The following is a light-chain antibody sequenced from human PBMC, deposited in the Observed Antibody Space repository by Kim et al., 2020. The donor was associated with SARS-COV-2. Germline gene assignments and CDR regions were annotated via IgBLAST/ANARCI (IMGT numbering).Light chain of an antibody. CDR1: HSIGDW. Sequence: DIQMTQSPSTLSASVGDRINITCRASHSIGDWLAWYQQKPGKAPKVLIYKASSLESGVPSRFIGSGSGTEFTLTISSLQPDDFATYYCQQYSGYTFGQGTRVEI. V-gene: IGKV1-5*03. CDR2: KAS. J-gene: IGKJ2*01. CDR3: QQYSGYT.